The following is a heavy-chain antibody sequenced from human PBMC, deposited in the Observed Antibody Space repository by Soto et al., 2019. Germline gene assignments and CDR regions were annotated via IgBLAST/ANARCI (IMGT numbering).Heavy chain of an antibody. Sequence: QVQLVQSGGEVKRPGASVKVSCKTSGYTFSNYGITWVRQAPGQPLEWMGWISLYSDGANYAQKFPGRVSMTTDTSTTTAYMELRSLRSDDTAVYYGARVVPGAEAWFGPWGQGTLVTVSS. CDR1: GYTFSNYG. CDR2: ISLYSDGA. J-gene: IGHJ5*02. V-gene: IGHV1-18*01. D-gene: IGHD2-2*01. CDR3: ARVVPGAEAWFGP.